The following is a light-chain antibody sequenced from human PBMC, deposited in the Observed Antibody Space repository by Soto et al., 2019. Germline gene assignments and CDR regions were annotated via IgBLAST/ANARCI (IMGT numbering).Light chain of an antibody. J-gene: IGKJ4*01. Sequence: EIVLTQSPGTLSLSPGERATLSCRASQTVSSNLAWYQQKPGQAPRLLIYAKSTRATGIPARFSGSGSGTELTLTISRLQSEDFAIYDCQQYTNWPYTXGGGTKVDIK. CDR1: QTVSSN. CDR2: AKS. V-gene: IGKV3D-15*01. CDR3: QQYTNWPYT.